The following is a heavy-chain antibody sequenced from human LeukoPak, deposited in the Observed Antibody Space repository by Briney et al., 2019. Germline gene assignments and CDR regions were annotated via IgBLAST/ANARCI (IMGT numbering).Heavy chain of an antibody. J-gene: IGHJ3*01. D-gene: IGHD2-8*02. Sequence: PGVPLRLSCAASGLTFIFYAMSWVRQAPGRGLECVSSTSSSRSYIYYAGSVKGRFTISRDNSMNTLYLQMNSLRAEDTAVYYCAKPIGYCTGGGCSAFDVWGQGTMVTVSS. CDR2: TSSSRSYI. V-gene: IGHV3-23*01. CDR3: AKPIGYCTGGGCSAFDV. CDR1: GLTFIFYA.